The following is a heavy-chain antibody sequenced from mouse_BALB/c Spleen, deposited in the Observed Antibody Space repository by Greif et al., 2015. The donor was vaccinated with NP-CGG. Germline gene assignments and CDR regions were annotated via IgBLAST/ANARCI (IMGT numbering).Heavy chain of an antibody. CDR2: VDPANGNT. V-gene: IGHV14-3*02. J-gene: IGHJ1*01. CDR3: ARWDWYFDV. Sequence: EVQLQQSGAELVKPGASVKLSCTASGFNIKDTYMHWVKQRPEQGLEWIGRVDPANGNTKYDPKFQGKATITADTSSNTAYLQLSSLTSEDTAVYYCARWDWYFDVWGAGTTVTVSS. CDR1: GFNIKDTY.